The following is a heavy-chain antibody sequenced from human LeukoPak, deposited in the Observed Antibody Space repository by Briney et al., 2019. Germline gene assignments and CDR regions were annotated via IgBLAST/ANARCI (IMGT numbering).Heavy chain of an antibody. J-gene: IGHJ3*02. CDR1: GFTFSSYA. V-gene: IGHV3-30*04. CDR3: SRDQPPAFDI. CDR2: ILYEGSNK. Sequence: PGGSLRLSCAASGFTFSSYAMNWVRQAPGKGLEWGVIILYEGSNKYYVASVKGRFTISSDNSNNRLYLKMNSLRGEATALYYFSRDQPPAFDIWGQGTMVTVSS.